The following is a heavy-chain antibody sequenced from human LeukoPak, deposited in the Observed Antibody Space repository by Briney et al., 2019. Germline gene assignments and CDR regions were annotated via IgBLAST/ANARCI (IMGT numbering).Heavy chain of an antibody. CDR3: AKDRSIGTYYTFDS. Sequence: GGSLRLSCAASGFTFSSYSMSWVRQTPGKGLEWVSTVSGSGAIAYYTDSDKGRFTISRDNSKNTLYLQMSSLTAKDTAVYYCAKDRSIGTYYTFDSWGQGTLVTVSS. CDR1: GFTFSSYS. D-gene: IGHD1-26*01. J-gene: IGHJ4*02. CDR2: VSGSGAIA. V-gene: IGHV3-23*01.